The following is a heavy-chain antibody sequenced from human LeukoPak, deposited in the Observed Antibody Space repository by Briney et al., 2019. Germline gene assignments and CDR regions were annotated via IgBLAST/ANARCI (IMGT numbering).Heavy chain of an antibody. V-gene: IGHV3-23*01. Sequence: GGSLRLSCAASGFSFNTYAMSWVRQAPGKGLEWVSAISNTGGSTYYADSVKGRFTISRDKSKNTLSLQMSSLRAEDTAVYYCAQQVGYCSSGSCYFTYWGQGTLVTVSS. D-gene: IGHD2-15*01. J-gene: IGHJ1*01. CDR2: ISNTGGST. CDR1: GFSFNTYA. CDR3: AQQVGYCSSGSCYFTY.